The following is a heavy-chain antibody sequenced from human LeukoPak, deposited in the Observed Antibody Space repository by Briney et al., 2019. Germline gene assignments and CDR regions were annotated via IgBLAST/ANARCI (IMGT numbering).Heavy chain of an antibody. CDR1: GFIFSSHG. CDR3: ARDRGVRGQYNWFDP. V-gene: IGHV3-23*01. Sequence: GGSLRLSCAASGFIFSSHGMNWVRQAPGKGLEWVSGISPSGDITYYADSVKGRFTISRGNSKNRVYLQMDSLRFEDAAVYYCARDRGVRGQYNWFDPWGQGTLVTVSS. CDR2: ISPSGDIT. J-gene: IGHJ5*02. D-gene: IGHD3-10*01.